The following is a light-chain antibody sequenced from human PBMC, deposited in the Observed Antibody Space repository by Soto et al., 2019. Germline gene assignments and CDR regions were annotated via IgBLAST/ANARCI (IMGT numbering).Light chain of an antibody. V-gene: IGKV1-39*01. CDR3: QQSYGSPYT. Sequence: DIQMTQSPSSLSASVGDAVTITCRASQTINSYLNWYQQRPGKAPKLLICVASTLQSGVPLRFSGSGFGTDFTLTITGVQPEDFATYYCQQSYGSPYTFGQGTKLEIK. J-gene: IGKJ2*01. CDR1: QTINSY. CDR2: VAS.